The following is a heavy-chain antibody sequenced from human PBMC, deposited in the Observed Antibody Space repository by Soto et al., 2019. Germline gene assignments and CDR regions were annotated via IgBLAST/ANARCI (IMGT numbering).Heavy chain of an antibody. CDR1: GGSFSGCY. J-gene: IGHJ5*02. Sequence: PSETLSLTCAVYGGSFSGCYWSWIRQPPGKGLGWIGEINHSGSTNYNPSLKSRVTISVDTSKNQFSLKLSSVTAADTAVYYCARGRLTGTTGWFDPWGQGTLVTVSS. CDR2: INHSGST. D-gene: IGHD1-7*01. V-gene: IGHV4-34*01. CDR3: ARGRLTGTTGWFDP.